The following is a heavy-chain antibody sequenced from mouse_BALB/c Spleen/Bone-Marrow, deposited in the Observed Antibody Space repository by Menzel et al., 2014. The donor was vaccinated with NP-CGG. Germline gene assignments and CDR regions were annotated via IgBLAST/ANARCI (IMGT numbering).Heavy chain of an antibody. CDR2: INPSNGVT. D-gene: IGHD1-2*01. V-gene: IGHV1S81*02. CDR3: TRSGFYGYGTYFDV. J-gene: IGHJ1*01. CDR1: GYTFTNYY. Sequence: QVQLQQPGAELVKPGASVKLSCKDSGYTFTNYYVYWVKQRPGQGLEWIGEINPSNGVTNFNEKFMIKATLTVDSSSSTAYMHLSSLTSEDSAVYYCTRSGFYGYGTYFDVWGAGTTVTVSS.